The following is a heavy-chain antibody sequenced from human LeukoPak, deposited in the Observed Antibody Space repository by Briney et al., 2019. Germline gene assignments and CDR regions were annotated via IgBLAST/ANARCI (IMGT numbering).Heavy chain of an antibody. J-gene: IGHJ4*02. CDR2: IRSSSSYI. V-gene: IGHV3-21*01. CDR3: ARGMGATTQSLFDQ. Sequence: PGGSLRLSCAASGFTFSSYSMNWVRQAPGKGLEWVSSIRSSSSYIYYADSVKGRFTISRDNAESSLYLQMNSLRAEDTAVYYCARGMGATTQSLFDQWGQGTLVTVSS. CDR1: GFTFSSYS. D-gene: IGHD1-26*01.